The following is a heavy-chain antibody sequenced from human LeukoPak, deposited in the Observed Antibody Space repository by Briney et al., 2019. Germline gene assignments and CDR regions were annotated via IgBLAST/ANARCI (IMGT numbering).Heavy chain of an antibody. CDR3: AGLQGDMVRSGPGAFDI. D-gene: IGHD3-10*01. CDR2: IWYDGSNK. J-gene: IGHJ3*02. CDR1: GLTFSSYW. Sequence: GGSLRLSCAAFGLTFSSYWMSWVRQAPGKGLEWVAAIWYDGSNKYYADSVKGRFTISRDNSKNTLYLQMNSLRAEDTAVYYCAGLQGDMVRSGPGAFDIWGQGTMVTVSS. V-gene: IGHV3-33*08.